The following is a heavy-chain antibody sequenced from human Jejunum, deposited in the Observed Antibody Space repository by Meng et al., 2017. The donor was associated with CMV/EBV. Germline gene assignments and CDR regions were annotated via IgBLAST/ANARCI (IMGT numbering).Heavy chain of an antibody. J-gene: IGHJ4*02. V-gene: IGHV3-21*01. CDR3: ARKSIDY. CDR2: ISSSSSYI. Sequence: TCAASGFTFSSYSINWVRQAPGKGLEWVSSISSSSSYIYYADSVKGRFTISRDNAKNSLYLQMNSLRAEDTAVYYCARKSIDYWGQGTLVTVSS. CDR1: GFTFSSYS.